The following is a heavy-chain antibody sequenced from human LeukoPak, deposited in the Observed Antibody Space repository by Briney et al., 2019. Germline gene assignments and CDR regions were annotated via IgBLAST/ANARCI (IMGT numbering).Heavy chain of an antibody. CDR3: ARDIAAAGLDY. D-gene: IGHD6-13*01. CDR2: ISSSSSYI. J-gene: IGHJ4*02. CDR1: GFTFSSYS. Sequence: GGSLRLSCAASGFTFSSYSMNWVRQAPGKGLEWVSSISSSSSYIYYADSVKGRCTISRDNAKNSLYLQMNSLRAEDTAVYCCARDIAAAGLDYWGQGTLVTVSS. V-gene: IGHV3-21*01.